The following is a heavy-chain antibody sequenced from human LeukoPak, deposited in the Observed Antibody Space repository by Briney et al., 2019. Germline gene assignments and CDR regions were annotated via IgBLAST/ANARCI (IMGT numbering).Heavy chain of an antibody. CDR3: AREADIVVVPAAIKYYYYYGMDV. CDR1: GGTFSSYA. D-gene: IGHD2-2*02. CDR2: IIPIFGTA. V-gene: IGHV1-69*06. Sequence: SVKASCKASGGTFSSYAISWVRQAPGQGLEWMGGIIPIFGTANYAQKFQGRVTITADKSTSTAYMELSSLRSEDTAVYYCAREADIVVVPAAIKYYYYYGMDVWGKGTTVTVSS. J-gene: IGHJ6*04.